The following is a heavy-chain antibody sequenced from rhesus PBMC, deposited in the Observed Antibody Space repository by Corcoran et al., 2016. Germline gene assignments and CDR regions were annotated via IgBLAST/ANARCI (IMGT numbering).Heavy chain of an antibody. CDR2: IGGSFGIT. D-gene: IGHD6-43*01. CDR1: GGSISGFY. CDR3: ARSQGVAAALDY. J-gene: IGHJ4*01. V-gene: IGHV4-165*02. Sequence: QVQLQESGPGLVKPSETLSLPSAVSGGSISGFYWNWIRQPPGKGLEWLGYIGGSFGITYDNPALNSRVSISTDTSKSHFSLKLRSVTAADTAMYYCARSQGVAAALDYWGQGVLGTVSS.